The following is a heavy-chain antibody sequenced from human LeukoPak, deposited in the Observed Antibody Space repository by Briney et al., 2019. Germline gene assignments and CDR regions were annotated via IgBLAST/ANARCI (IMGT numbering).Heavy chain of an antibody. J-gene: IGHJ4*02. V-gene: IGHV3-7*01. D-gene: IGHD2-2*01. CDR2: IKQDGSEK. CDR3: ARVGYCSSTSCHGFED. Sequence: SGGSLRLSCAASGFTFSSYWMSLVRQAPGKRLEWVANIKQDGSEKYYVDSVKGRFTISRDNAKNSLYLQMNSLRAEDTAVYYCARVGYCSSTSCHGFEDWGQGTLVTVSS. CDR1: GFTFSSYW.